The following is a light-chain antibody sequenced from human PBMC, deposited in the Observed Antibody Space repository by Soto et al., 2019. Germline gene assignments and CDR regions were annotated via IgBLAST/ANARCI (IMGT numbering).Light chain of an antibody. CDR3: QQYGDSPT. Sequence: EIVLTQSPGTLSLSPGERATLSCRASQPFNSYYLAWFQQKTGQSPRLVMYDISTRATGVPDRFSGRGSGTDFTLTISRLEPEDVAVYYCQQYGDSPTFGGGTKVESK. V-gene: IGKV3-20*01. CDR2: DIS. CDR1: QPFNSYY. J-gene: IGKJ4*01.